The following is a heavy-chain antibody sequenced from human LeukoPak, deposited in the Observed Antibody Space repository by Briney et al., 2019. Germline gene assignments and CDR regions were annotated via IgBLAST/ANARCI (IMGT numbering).Heavy chain of an antibody. D-gene: IGHD2-2*01. CDR3: ARAPITSPFYFDY. CDR2: INWRGGST. J-gene: IGHJ4*02. Sequence: PGGALRLSCTTSGFGFDDHGSSWVRQVPGKGLEWVSGINWRGGSTGYADPLRGRFTISRDNAKNSLYLQMDSLRDEDTALYYCARAPITSPFYFDYWGQGTLVTVSS. V-gene: IGHV3-20*04. CDR1: GFGFDDHG.